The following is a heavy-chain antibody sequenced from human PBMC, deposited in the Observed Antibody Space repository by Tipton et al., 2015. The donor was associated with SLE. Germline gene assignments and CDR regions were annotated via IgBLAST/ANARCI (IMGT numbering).Heavy chain of an antibody. CDR3: ARDFGDY. CDR1: GFTFSSYS. J-gene: IGHJ4*02. Sequence: SLRLSCAASGFTFSSYSMNWVRQAPGKGLEWVANIKQDGSEKYYVDSVKGRFTISRDNAKNSLYLQMNSLRAEDTAVYYCARDFGDYWGQGTLVTVSS. V-gene: IGHV3-7*03. D-gene: IGHD3-3*01. CDR2: IKQDGSEK.